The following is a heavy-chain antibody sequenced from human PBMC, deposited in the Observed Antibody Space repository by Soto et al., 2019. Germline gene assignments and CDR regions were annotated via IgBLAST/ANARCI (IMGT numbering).Heavy chain of an antibody. V-gene: IGHV4-39*01. D-gene: IGHD3-10*01. CDR2: IYYSGST. Sequence: QLQLQESGPGLVKPSETLSLTCTVSGGSISSSSYYWGWIRQPPGKGLEWIGSIYYSGSTYYNPSLKSRVTISVDTSKNQFSLKLSSVTAADTAVYYCARSSRRFGELHDDAFDIWGQGTMVTVSS. CDR3: ARSSRRFGELHDDAFDI. J-gene: IGHJ3*02. CDR1: GGSISSSSYY.